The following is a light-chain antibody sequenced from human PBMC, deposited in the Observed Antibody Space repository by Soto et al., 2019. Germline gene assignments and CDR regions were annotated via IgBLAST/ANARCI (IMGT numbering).Light chain of an antibody. CDR1: GSDVGDSSH. Sequence: QSVLTQPRSVSGSPGQSVTISCTATGSDVGDSSHVSWYQLHPGKAPKLMIYEVNNRPSGVPDRFSGSKSGSTASLTISGLQAEDEAEYYCCLSPGSLTWLFGGGTKVIVL. CDR3: CLSPGSLTWL. V-gene: IGLV2-11*01. CDR2: EVN. J-gene: IGLJ3*02.